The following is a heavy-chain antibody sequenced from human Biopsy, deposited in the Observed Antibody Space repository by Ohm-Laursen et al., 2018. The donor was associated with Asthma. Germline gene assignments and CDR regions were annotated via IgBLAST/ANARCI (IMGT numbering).Heavy chain of an antibody. D-gene: IGHD3-16*01. CDR1: GGTFSNYV. CDR2: IIPMFGTT. CDR3: ARVDAIMISGDFYFYSGFDL. V-gene: IGHV1-69*13. Sequence: SVKVSCKASGGTFSNYVFSWVRQAPGQGLEWMGGIIPMFGTTKYTQKFQARVSITADEATSTVYMEMSSLRSEDTAVYCCARVDAIMISGDFYFYSGFDLWGQGTTVRVSS. J-gene: IGHJ6*02.